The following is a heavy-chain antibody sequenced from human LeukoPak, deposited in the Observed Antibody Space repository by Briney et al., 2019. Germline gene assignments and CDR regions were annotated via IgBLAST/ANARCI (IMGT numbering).Heavy chain of an antibody. CDR1: GFTFSSYA. CDR3: AKSSGVTHQRGWFDP. J-gene: IGHJ5*02. D-gene: IGHD1-26*01. Sequence: PGGSLRLSCAASGFTFSSYAMHWVRQAPGKGLEWVAVVSNDGSNKYSADSVKGRFTISRDNSKNTLYLQMNSLRAEDTAVYYRAKSSGVTHQRGWFDPWGQGTLVTVSS. CDR2: VSNDGSNK. V-gene: IGHV3-30*18.